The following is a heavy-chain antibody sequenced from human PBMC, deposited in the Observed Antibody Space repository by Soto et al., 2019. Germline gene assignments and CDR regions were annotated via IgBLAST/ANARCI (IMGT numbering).Heavy chain of an antibody. CDR1: GGSFRSESHS. CDR2: VYHTGRT. D-gene: IGHD3-3*01. CDR3: ASDFAYFDA. J-gene: IGHJ4*02. Sequence: SETLSLTCTFSGGSFRSESHSWSWLRQPPGKGLEWIGYVYHTGRTNYNPSLKSRVSISMDTSKKQFPLNLNFVTADATADYFCASDFAYFDAWGQGTLVTVSS. V-gene: IGHV4-61*01.